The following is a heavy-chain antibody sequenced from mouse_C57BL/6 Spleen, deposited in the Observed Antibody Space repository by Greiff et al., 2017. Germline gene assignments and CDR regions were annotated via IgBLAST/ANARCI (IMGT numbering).Heavy chain of an antibody. CDR1: GYSFTGYY. D-gene: IGHD2-2*01. Sequence: EVQLQQSGPELVKPGASVKISCKASGYSFTGYYMNWVKQSPEKSLEWIGEINPSTGGTTYNQKFKAKATLTVDKSSSTAYMQRNSLTSEDSAVYYCARLGMVRTGYFDYWGQGTTLTVSS. CDR3: ARLGMVRTGYFDY. V-gene: IGHV1-42*01. J-gene: IGHJ2*01. CDR2: INPSTGGT.